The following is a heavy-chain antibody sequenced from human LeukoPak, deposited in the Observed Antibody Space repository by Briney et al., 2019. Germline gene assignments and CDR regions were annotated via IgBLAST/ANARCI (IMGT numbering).Heavy chain of an antibody. CDR3: ARDNSVEDIAWWFDP. Sequence: ASVKVSCTTSGGTFSSYAISWVRQAPGQGVEWMGGIIPIFGTANYAQKFQGKVTITADKSTSTAYMELSSLRSEDTAVYYGARDNSVEDIAWWFDPWGQGTLVTVSP. V-gene: IGHV1-69*06. CDR2: IIPIFGTA. CDR1: GGTFSSYA. D-gene: IGHD4-23*01. J-gene: IGHJ5*02.